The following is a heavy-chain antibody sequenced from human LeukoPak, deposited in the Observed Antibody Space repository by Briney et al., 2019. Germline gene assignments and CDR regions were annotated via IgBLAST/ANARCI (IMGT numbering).Heavy chain of an antibody. CDR3: ARDIPAAGSYFDY. D-gene: IGHD2-2*01. CDR1: GFTFSDYY. Sequence: PGGSLRLSCAASGFTFSDYYMSWIRQAPGKGLEWVSYISSSGSTIYYADSVKGRFAISRDNAKNSLYLQMNSLRAEDTAVYYCARDIPAAGSYFDYWGQGTLVTVSS. J-gene: IGHJ4*02. CDR2: ISSSGSTI. V-gene: IGHV3-11*01.